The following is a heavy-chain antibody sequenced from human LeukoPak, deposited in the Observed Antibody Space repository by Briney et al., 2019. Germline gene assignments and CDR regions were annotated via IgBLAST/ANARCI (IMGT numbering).Heavy chain of an antibody. CDR2: VSSSGRT. J-gene: IGHJ6*03. V-gene: IGHV4-61*10. Sequence: SETLSLTCTVSGDSISSGSFYWSWIRQAAGKGLEWIGRVSSSGRTTYNPSLKSRVTISVDTSKNQFSLKLRSVTAADTAVYYCARTTEGYCSSTSCYGFYYSYYMDVWGKGTTVTISS. CDR1: GDSISSGSFY. CDR3: ARTTEGYCSSTSCYGFYYSYYMDV. D-gene: IGHD2-2*01.